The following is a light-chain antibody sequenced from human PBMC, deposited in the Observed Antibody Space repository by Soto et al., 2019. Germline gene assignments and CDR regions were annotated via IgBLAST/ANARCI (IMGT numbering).Light chain of an antibody. V-gene: IGLV1-44*01. J-gene: IGLJ2*01. CDR3: AAWDDSLNGVV. Sequence: QSVLTQPPSASGTPGQGVTISCSGSNSNIGSNTVNWYQQLPGTAPKLLIYSSNQRPSGVPDRFSGSKSGTSASLAISGLQSEDEADYSCAAWDDSLNGVVFGGGTQLTVL. CDR2: SSN. CDR1: NSNIGSNT.